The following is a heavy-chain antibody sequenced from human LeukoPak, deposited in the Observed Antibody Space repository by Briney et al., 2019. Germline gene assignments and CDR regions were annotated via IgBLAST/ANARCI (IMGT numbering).Heavy chain of an antibody. Sequence: GGSLRLSCVAYGFTFGCFGMHWVRQAPGKGLDWVAVIAYDGSDENYADSVKGRFTISRDNFKNTLYLQMNSLGPEDAAMYYCARDVMAVAGTLGFDCWGEGALVTVSS. V-gene: IGHV3-30*04. CDR2: IAYDGSDE. CDR1: GFTFGCFG. D-gene: IGHD6-19*01. J-gene: IGHJ4*02. CDR3: ARDVMAVAGTLGFDC.